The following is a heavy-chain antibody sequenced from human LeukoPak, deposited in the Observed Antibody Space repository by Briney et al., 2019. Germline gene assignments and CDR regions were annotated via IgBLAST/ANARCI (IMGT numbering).Heavy chain of an antibody. V-gene: IGHV3-21*01. CDR1: GFTFSSYS. CDR3: ARDKGEWELLYFDY. CDR2: ISSSSSYI. Sequence: PGGSLRLSCAASGFTFSSYSMNWVRQAPGKGLEWVSSISSSSSYIYYADSVKGRFTISRDNAKNSLYLQMNSLRAEDTAVYYCARDKGEWELLYFDYWGQGTLVTVSS. D-gene: IGHD1-26*01. J-gene: IGHJ4*02.